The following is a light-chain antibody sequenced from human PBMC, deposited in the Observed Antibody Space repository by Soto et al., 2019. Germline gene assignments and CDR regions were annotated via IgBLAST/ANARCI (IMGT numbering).Light chain of an antibody. Sequence: DIQMTQSPSTLSASVVDRITITCRSSQSIDSWLAWFQQKPGKAPNLLIYKASYLETGVPSRFSGSGSGTEFTLTISSLQPDDFASYHCQQYKSYWTFGQGTKVDIK. J-gene: IGKJ1*01. V-gene: IGKV1-5*03. CDR1: QSIDSW. CDR3: QQYKSYWT. CDR2: KAS.